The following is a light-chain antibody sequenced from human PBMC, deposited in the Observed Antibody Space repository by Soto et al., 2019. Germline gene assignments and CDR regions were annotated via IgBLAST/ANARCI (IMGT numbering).Light chain of an antibody. Sequence: EKVMTQSPGSLFVSPGERAALSCRASQSVGSNLAWYQRKPGQAPRLLIYGASTRATGIPSRFSGSGSGTEFTLTISSLQSEDFAVYYCQQYSDWPWTFGQGTTVDIK. CDR3: QQYSDWPWT. CDR1: QSVGSN. CDR2: GAS. V-gene: IGKV3-15*01. J-gene: IGKJ1*01.